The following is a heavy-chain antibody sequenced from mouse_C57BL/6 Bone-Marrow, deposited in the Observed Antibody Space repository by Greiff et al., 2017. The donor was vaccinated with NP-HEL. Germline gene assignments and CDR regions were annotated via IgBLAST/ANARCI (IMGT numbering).Heavy chain of an antibody. CDR2: IDPSDSYT. J-gene: IGHJ4*01. Sequence: QVQLQQPGAELVMPGASVKLSCKASGYTFTSYWMHWVKQRPGQGLEWIGEIDPSDSYTNYNQKFKGKSTLTVDKSSSTAYMQLSSLTSEDSAVYYCAREVSNWEGYYAMDYWGQGTSVTVSS. V-gene: IGHV1-69*01. CDR3: AREVSNWEGYYAMDY. D-gene: IGHD4-1*01. CDR1: GYTFTSYW.